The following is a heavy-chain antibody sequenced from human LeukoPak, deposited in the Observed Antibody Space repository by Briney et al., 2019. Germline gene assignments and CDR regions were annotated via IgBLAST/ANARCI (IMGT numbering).Heavy chain of an antibody. D-gene: IGHD4-23*01. V-gene: IGHV4-39*01. Sequence: SETLSLTCTVSCGSISSSSYYWGWIRQPPGKGLEWIRSSYYSGSTYYNPSLKIRVTISVDTSKNQFSLKMSSVTATDTAVYYCARPKVTYGGNPHLAFDIWGQGTMVTVSS. CDR1: CGSISSSSYY. CDR3: ARPKVTYGGNPHLAFDI. CDR2: SYYSGST. J-gene: IGHJ3*02.